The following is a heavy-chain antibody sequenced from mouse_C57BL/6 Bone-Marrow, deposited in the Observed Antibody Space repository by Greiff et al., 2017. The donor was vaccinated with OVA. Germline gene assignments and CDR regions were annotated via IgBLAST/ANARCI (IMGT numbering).Heavy chain of an antibody. V-gene: IGHV1-55*01. CDR1: GYTFTSYW. D-gene: IGHD1-1*01. CDR3: AVYYYGSSDWYFDV. Sequence: VQLQQPGAELVKPGASVKMSCKASGYTFTSYWITWVKQRPGQGLEWIGDIYPGSGSTNYNEKFKSKATLTVDTSSSTAYMQLSSLTSEDSAVYYCAVYYYGSSDWYFDVWGRGTTVTVSS. CDR2: IYPGSGST. J-gene: IGHJ1*03.